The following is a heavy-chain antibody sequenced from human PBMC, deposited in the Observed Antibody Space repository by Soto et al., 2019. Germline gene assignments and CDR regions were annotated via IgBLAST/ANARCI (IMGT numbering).Heavy chain of an antibody. CDR1: GFTFDDYA. D-gene: IGHD6-19*01. V-gene: IGHV3-9*01. CDR3: AKDRTGVAGSFDF. J-gene: IGHJ4*02. Sequence: VQLVESGGGLVQPGRSLRLSCVASGFTFDDYAMHWVLQVPGKGLEWVSGISWNSGSIGYAESVKGRFTISRDNAQKSQDLQLNSLRAEDTACYYCAKDRTGVAGSFDFWGQGTLVTVSS. CDR2: ISWNSGSI.